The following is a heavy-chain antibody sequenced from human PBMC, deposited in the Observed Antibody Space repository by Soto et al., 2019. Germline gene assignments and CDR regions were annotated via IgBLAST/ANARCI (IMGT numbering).Heavy chain of an antibody. D-gene: IGHD2-8*01. CDR3: AKAKARGVFYYGMEV. J-gene: IGHJ6*02. CDR1: GFTFSDNA. CDR2: ISWSGDSI. Sequence: GGSLRLSCAASGFTFSDNAMAWVRQAPGKGLEWVSAISWSGDSIDYADSVKGRFTISRDNSKNSLYLQMNSLRVEDTALYYCAKAKARGVFYYGMEVWGQGTTVTVSS. V-gene: IGHV3-23*01.